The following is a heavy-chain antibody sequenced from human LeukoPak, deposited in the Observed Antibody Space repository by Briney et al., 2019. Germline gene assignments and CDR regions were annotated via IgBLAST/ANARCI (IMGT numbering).Heavy chain of an antibody. D-gene: IGHD3-9*01. CDR1: GFTFSNYA. CDR2: IGGSDYTT. Sequence: GGSLRLSCPASGFTFSNYAMTWVRQAPGRGLEWVSSIGGSDYTTYYADSVKGRFTISRDNSKNTLYLQMNSLRAEDTALYYCAKNTYDILTGPEYWGQGTLVTVSS. CDR3: AKNTYDILTGPEY. J-gene: IGHJ4*02. V-gene: IGHV3-23*01.